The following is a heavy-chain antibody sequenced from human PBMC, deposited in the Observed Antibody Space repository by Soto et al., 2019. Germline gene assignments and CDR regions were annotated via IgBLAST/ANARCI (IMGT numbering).Heavy chain of an antibody. CDR1: GGSVSSGSYY. Sequence: QVQLQESGPGLVKPSETLSLTCTVSGGSVSSGSYYWSWIRQPPGKGLEWIGYIYYSGSTNYNPPLKSRVTISVDTSKNQFSLKLSSVTAADTAVYYCARASGGLGYWGQGTLVTVSS. CDR3: ARASGGLGY. D-gene: IGHD1-26*01. CDR2: IYYSGST. V-gene: IGHV4-61*01. J-gene: IGHJ4*02.